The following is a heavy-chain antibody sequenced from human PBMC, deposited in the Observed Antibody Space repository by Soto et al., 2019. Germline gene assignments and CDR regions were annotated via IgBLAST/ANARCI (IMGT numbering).Heavy chain of an antibody. CDR2: INTNTGDT. CDR3: ARWVGASNWFDP. CDR1: GYTFTGYH. D-gene: IGHD1-26*01. Sequence: QVQLVQSGAEVKEPGASVKVSCKTSGYTFTGYHIQWVRQAPGQGLEWMGWINTNTGDTNYAQKFQGWVTMTRDTAIKTAYVQLSRLTSDDTAIYYCARWVGASNWFDPWGQGTLVTVSS. J-gene: IGHJ5*02. V-gene: IGHV1-2*04.